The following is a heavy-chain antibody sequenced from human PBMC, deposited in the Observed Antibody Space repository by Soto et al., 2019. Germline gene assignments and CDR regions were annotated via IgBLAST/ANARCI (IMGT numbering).Heavy chain of an antibody. Sequence: SETLSLTCAVSGYSISSGYYWGWIRQPPGKGLEWIGSIYHSGSTYYNPSLESRVTISVDTSKNQFSLKLSSVTAADTAIYYCAVGYCSSTSCSREYFQHWGQGTLVTVSS. V-gene: IGHV4-38-2*01. CDR3: AVGYCSSTSCSREYFQH. CDR1: GYSISSGYY. CDR2: IYHSGST. J-gene: IGHJ1*01. D-gene: IGHD2-2*01.